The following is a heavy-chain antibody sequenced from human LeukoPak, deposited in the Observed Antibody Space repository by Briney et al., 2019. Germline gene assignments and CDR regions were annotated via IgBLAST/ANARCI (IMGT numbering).Heavy chain of an antibody. J-gene: IGHJ4*02. CDR1: GYTFTNYG. CDR2: ISAYNANT. V-gene: IGHV1-18*01. D-gene: IGHD3-9*01. Sequence: GASVKVSCKASGYTFTNYGISWVRQAPGQGLEWMGWISAYNANTKYAQKLQGRFTMTTDTSASTAYMELRSLRSDDTAVYYCARDRIDHFDWLLEIFDYWGQGTLVTVSS. CDR3: ARDRIDHFDWLLEIFDY.